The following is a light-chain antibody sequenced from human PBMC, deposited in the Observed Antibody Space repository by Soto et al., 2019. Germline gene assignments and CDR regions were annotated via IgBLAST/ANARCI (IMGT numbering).Light chain of an antibody. Sequence: EIVMTQSPATLSVSPGERAILSCRASQTVTSNLAWYQQKPGQAPRLLIYGASTRATGIPARFSGSGSGTEFTLTISSLQPEDFATYYCQESFSTLWGTCGQGTKVDIK. CDR1: QTVTSN. CDR3: QESFSTLWGT. CDR2: GAS. V-gene: IGKV3D-15*01. J-gene: IGKJ1*01.